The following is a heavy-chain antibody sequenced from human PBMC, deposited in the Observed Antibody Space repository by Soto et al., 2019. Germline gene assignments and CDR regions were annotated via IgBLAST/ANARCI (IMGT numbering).Heavy chain of an antibody. CDR1: GGTFNSYA. CDR3: ASVPGTNYYSGMDV. D-gene: IGHD1-1*01. Sequence: QVQLVQSGAEVKKPGSTVKVSCKASGGTFNSYAFSWERQAPGQGLEWVGGIIPMFGTVNYAQKFQGRVTITADKSTSTAYMELSSLRSDDTAVYYCASVPGTNYYSGMDVWGQGTTVTVFS. J-gene: IGHJ6*02. V-gene: IGHV1-69*06. CDR2: IIPMFGTV.